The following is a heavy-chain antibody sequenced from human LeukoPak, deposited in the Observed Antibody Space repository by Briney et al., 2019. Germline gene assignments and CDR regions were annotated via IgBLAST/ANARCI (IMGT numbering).Heavy chain of an antibody. CDR2: IYYSGST. CDR3: ARVGWFGSEWFDP. V-gene: IGHV4-39*01. J-gene: IGHJ5*02. D-gene: IGHD3-10*01. CDR1: GGSISSSSYY. Sequence: SETLSLTCTVSGGSISSSSYYWGWIRQPPGKGLEWIGSIYYSGSTYYNPSLKSRVTISVDTSKNQFSLKLSSVTAADTAVYYCARVGWFGSEWFDPWGQGTLVTVSS.